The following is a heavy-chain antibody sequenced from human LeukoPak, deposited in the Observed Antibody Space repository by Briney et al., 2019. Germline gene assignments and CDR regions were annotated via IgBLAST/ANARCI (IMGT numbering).Heavy chain of an antibody. D-gene: IGHD3-22*01. CDR3: ARDMSYYDSTSDY. Sequence: GGSLRLSCAASGFTFSSYEMNWVRQAPGKGLEWVSVIYSGGSTYYADSVKGRFTISRDNSKNTLYLQMNSLRAEDTAVYYCARDMSYYDSTSDYWGQGTLVTVSS. J-gene: IGHJ4*02. CDR2: IYSGGST. CDR1: GFTFSSYE. V-gene: IGHV3-66*01.